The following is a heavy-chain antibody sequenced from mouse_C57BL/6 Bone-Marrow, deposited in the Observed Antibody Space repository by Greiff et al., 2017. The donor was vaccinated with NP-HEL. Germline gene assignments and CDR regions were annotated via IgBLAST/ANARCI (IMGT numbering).Heavy chain of an antibody. V-gene: IGHV1-64*01. CDR3: AREDYGSSYWYFDV. CDR2: IHPNSGST. D-gene: IGHD1-1*01. CDR1: GYTFTSYW. J-gene: IGHJ1*03. Sequence: QVQPKQPGAELVKPGASVKLSCKASGYTFTSYWMHWVKQRPGQGLEWIRMIHPNSGSTNYNEKFKSKATLTVDKSSSTAYMQLSSLTSEDSAVYYCAREDYGSSYWYFDVWGTGTTVTVSS.